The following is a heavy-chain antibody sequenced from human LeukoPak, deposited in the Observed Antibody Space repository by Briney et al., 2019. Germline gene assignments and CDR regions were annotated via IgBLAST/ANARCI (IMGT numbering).Heavy chain of an antibody. CDR1: GFTFSSYG. J-gene: IGHJ3*02. CDR2: IRYDGSNK. Sequence: GGSLRLSCAASGFTFSSYGMHWVRQAPGKGLEWVAFIRYDGSNKYYADSVKGRFTISRDNSKNTLYLQMNSLRAEDTAVYYCAKAHCSGGSCSRFNAFDIWGQGTMVTVSS. CDR3: AKAHCSGGSCSRFNAFDI. V-gene: IGHV3-30*02. D-gene: IGHD2-15*01.